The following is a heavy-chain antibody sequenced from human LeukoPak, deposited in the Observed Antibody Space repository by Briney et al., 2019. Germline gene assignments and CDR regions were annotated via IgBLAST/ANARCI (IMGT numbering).Heavy chain of an antibody. D-gene: IGHD6-19*01. J-gene: IGHJ4*02. CDR3: ARYASGWLFDF. Sequence: QSGGSLRLSCVASGFTYSSYWMSWVRQAPGKGLEWVANIKQDGSEKYYVDSVKGRFSISRDNAKKSLYLQMDSLRAEDTAVYYCARYASGWLFDFWGQGTLVTVSS. V-gene: IGHV3-7*01. CDR2: IKQDGSEK. CDR1: GFTYSSYW.